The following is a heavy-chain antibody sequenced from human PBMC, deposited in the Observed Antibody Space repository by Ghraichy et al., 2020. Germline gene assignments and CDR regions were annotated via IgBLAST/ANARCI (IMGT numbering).Heavy chain of an antibody. J-gene: IGHJ1*01. V-gene: IGHV4-38-2*02. Sequence: SETLSLTCTVSGYSISSGYYWGWIRQPPGKGLEWIGSIYHSGSTYYNPSLKSRVTISVDTSKNQFSLKLSSVTAADTAVYYCARARSTSSRRRHEYFQHWGQGTLVTVSS. D-gene: IGHD5-24*01. CDR1: GYSISSGYY. CDR3: ARARSTSSRRRHEYFQH. CDR2: IYHSGST.